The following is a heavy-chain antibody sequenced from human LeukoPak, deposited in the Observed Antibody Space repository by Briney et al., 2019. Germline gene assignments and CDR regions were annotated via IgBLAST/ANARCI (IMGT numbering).Heavy chain of an antibody. Sequence: ASVKVSCKSSGYTFTSYDINWVRQATGQGLEWMGWTSPNSGNTGYAQKFQGRVTMTRNTSISTAYMELSSLRSEDTAVYYCMTAAGTVFDYWGQGTLVTVSS. CDR2: TSPNSGNT. J-gene: IGHJ4*02. V-gene: IGHV1-8*01. CDR1: GYTFTSYD. D-gene: IGHD6-13*01. CDR3: MTAAGTVFDY.